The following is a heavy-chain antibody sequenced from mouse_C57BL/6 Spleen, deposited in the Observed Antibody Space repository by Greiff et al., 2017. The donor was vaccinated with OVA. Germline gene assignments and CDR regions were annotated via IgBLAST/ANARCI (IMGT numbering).Heavy chain of an antibody. D-gene: IGHD2-4*01. CDR3: ARREGYDYDWFAY. J-gene: IGHJ3*01. CDR2: IYPGSGNT. V-gene: IGHV1-66*01. CDR1: GYSFTSYY. Sequence: QVQLQQSGPELVKPGASVKISCKASGYSFTSYYIHWVKQRPGQGLEWIGWIYPGSGNTKYNEKFKGKATLTADTSSSTAYMQLSSLTSEDSAVYYCARREGYDYDWFAYWGQGTLVTVSA.